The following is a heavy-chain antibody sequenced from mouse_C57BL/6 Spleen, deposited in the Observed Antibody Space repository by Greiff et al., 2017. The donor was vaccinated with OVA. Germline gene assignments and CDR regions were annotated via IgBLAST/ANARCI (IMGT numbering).Heavy chain of an antibody. CDR2: ISYDGSN. D-gene: IGHD4-1*01. Sequence: EVKLQESGPGLVKPSQSLSLTCSVTGYSITSGYYWNWIRQFPGNKLEWMGYISYDGSNNYNPSLKNRISITRDTSKNQFFLKLNSVTTEDTATYYCARELGRDYAMDYWGQGTSVTVSS. CDR1: GYSITSGYY. V-gene: IGHV3-6*01. CDR3: ARELGRDYAMDY. J-gene: IGHJ4*01.